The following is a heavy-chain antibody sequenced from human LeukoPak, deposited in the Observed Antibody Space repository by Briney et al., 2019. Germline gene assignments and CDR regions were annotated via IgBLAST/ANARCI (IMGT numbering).Heavy chain of an antibody. J-gene: IGHJ4*02. D-gene: IGHD3-22*01. CDR2: IIPIFGTA. CDR3: ATASDYYDSRPTDY. Sequence: SSVKVSCKASGGTFYNYAFSWVRQAPGHGREWMGGIIPIFGTANYAEKFQGRVTMTEDTSTDTAYMELSSLRSEDTAVYYCATASDYYDSRPTDYWGEGTLVTVSS. CDR1: GGTFYNYA. V-gene: IGHV1-69*06.